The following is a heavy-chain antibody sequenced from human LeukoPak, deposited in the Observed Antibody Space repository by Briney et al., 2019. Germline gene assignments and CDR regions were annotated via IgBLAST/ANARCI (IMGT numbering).Heavy chain of an antibody. Sequence: SETLSLTCAVYGGSFSGYYWSWIRQPPGKGLEWIGEINHSGSTNYNPSLKSRVTISVDTSKNRFSLKLSSVTAADTAVYYCAREGVGATDYWGQGTLVTVSS. V-gene: IGHV4-34*01. D-gene: IGHD1-26*01. J-gene: IGHJ4*02. CDR3: AREGVGATDY. CDR1: GGSFSGYY. CDR2: INHSGST.